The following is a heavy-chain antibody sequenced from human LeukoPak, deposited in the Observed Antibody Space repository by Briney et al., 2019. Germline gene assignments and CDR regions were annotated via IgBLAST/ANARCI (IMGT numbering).Heavy chain of an antibody. J-gene: IGHJ4*02. Sequence: VASVKVSCKASGYTFTGYYMHWVRQAPGQGLEWMGRIIPIHDTTNYAQEFQDRITITADMSTSTAYMDLSSLRSEDTAVYYCARDRDYCNAATCYKPADFWGQGTLVTVSS. D-gene: IGHD4-11*01. CDR1: GYTFTGYY. V-gene: IGHV1-69*08. CDR3: ARDRDYCNAATCYKPADF. CDR2: IIPIHDTT.